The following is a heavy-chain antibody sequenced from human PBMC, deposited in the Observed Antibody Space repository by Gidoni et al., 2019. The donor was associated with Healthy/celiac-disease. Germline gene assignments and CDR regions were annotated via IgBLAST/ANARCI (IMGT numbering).Heavy chain of an antibody. CDR1: GFTFSSYG. J-gene: IGHJ4*02. CDR2: IWYYGSNK. CDR3: ARGILGGRVVVAVGYYFDY. Sequence: QVQLVESGGGVVQPGRALRLSCAASGFTFSSYGMHWVRKAPGKGLEWVAVIWYYGSNKYYADAVKGRFTISRDNSKNTLYLQMNSLRAEDTAVYYCARGILGGRVVVAVGYYFDYWGQGTLVTVSS. D-gene: IGHD2-15*01. V-gene: IGHV3-33*01.